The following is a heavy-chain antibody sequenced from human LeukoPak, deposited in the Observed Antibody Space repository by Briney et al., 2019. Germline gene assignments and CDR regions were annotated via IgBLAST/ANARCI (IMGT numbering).Heavy chain of an antibody. V-gene: IGHV4-59*02. CDR3: AREVPGGSGWTYFDY. J-gene: IGHJ4*02. CDR1: GGSVSGHY. CDR2: IYASGSA. Sequence: PSETLSLTCAVSGGSVSGHYWDWIRQPPGKGLEWIGYIYASGSANYHPSLKSRVTISLDTSENHVPLRLTSVTAEDTAVYYCAREVPGGSGWTYFDYWGQGSLVTVSS. D-gene: IGHD6-19*01.